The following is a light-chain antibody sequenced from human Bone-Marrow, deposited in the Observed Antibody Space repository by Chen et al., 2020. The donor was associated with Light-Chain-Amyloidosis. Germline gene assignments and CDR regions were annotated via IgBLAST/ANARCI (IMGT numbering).Light chain of an antibody. CDR3: QHRSNWPLFT. CDR2: DAS. CDR1: QSVSSY. J-gene: IGKJ3*01. V-gene: IGKV3-11*01. Sequence: EIVLTQPPATLSLSPGERATLSCRASQSVSSYLAWYQQKPGQAPRLLIYDASNRATGIPARFSGSGSGTDFTLTISSLEPEDFAVYYCQHRSNWPLFTFGPGTKVHIK.